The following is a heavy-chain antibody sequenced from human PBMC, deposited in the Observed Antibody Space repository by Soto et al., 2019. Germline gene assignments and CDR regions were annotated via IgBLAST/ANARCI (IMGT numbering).Heavy chain of an antibody. CDR1: GFTFSSYA. J-gene: IGHJ6*02. D-gene: IGHD1-26*01. Sequence: EVQLLESGGGLVQPEGSLRLSCAASGFTFSSYAMSWVRQAPGKGLECVSAISGSGGSTYYADSVKGRFTISRDNSKNTLYLQMNSLRAEDTAVYYCATNSRLMYHGWVKYYYYGMDVWGQGTTVTVSS. V-gene: IGHV3-23*01. CDR3: ATNSRLMYHGWVKYYYYGMDV. CDR2: ISGSGGST.